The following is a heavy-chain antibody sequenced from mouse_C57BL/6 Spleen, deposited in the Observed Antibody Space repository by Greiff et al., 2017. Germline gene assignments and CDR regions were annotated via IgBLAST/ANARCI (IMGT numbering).Heavy chain of an antibody. CDR3: ARNYGSSLYYAMDY. J-gene: IGHJ4*01. V-gene: IGHV1-54*01. Sequence: QVQLQQSGAELVRPGTSVKVSCKASGYAFTNYLIEWVKQRPGQGLEWIGVINPGSGGTNYNEKFKGKATLTADKSSSTAYMQLSSLTSEDSAVYFCARNYGSSLYYAMDYWGQGTSVTVSS. CDR1: GYAFTNYL. CDR2: INPGSGGT. D-gene: IGHD1-1*01.